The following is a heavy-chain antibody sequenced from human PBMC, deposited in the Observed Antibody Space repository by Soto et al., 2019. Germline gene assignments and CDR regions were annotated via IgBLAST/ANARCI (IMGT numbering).Heavy chain of an antibody. CDR3: AGGLTTVVTFDS. D-gene: IGHD4-17*01. CDR2: IDYSGST. J-gene: IGHJ4*02. CDR1: GGSMNSYY. Sequence: PSETLSLTCTVSGGSMNSYYWNWIRQPPGKGLEWIGNIDYSGSTNFNPSLKSRVTISVDTSKKQFSLKLSSVTAAETAVYYCAGGLTTVVTFDSWGQGTLVTVS. V-gene: IGHV4-59*01.